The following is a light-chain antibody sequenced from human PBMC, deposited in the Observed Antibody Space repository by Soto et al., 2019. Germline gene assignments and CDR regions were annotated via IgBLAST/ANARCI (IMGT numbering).Light chain of an antibody. CDR3: QQYGSSPLIT. CDR2: GAS. J-gene: IGKJ5*01. V-gene: IGKV3-20*01. CDR1: QSVSSSY. Sequence: EIVLRQSPGTLSLSPGERDTLSCRASQSVSSSYLAWYQQKPGQAPRLLIYGASSRATGIPDRFSGSGSGTDFSLTISRLEPEDFAVYYCQQYGSSPLITFGQGTRLEIK.